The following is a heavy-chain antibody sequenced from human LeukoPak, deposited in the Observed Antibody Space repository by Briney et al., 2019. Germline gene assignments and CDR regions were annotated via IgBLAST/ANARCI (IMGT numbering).Heavy chain of an antibody. CDR2: IYSGGST. CDR3: AKGRVVPAAAAFDY. Sequence: GGSLRLSCAASGFTVSSNYMSWVRQAPGKGLEWVSVIYSGGSTYYADSVKGRFTISRDNSKNTLYLQMNSLRAEDTAVYYCAKGRVVPAAAAFDYWGQGTLVTVSS. CDR1: GFTVSSNY. J-gene: IGHJ4*02. D-gene: IGHD2-2*01. V-gene: IGHV3-53*05.